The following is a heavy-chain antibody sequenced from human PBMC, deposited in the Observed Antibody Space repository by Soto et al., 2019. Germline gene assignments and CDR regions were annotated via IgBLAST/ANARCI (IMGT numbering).Heavy chain of an antibody. J-gene: IGHJ6*02. D-gene: IGHD3-22*01. CDR3: ADDSSGYYYGMDV. CDR2: ISYDGSNK. V-gene: IGHV3-30*03. CDR1: GFTFSSYG. Sequence: PGGSLRLSCAASGFTFSSYGIHWVRQAPGKGLEWVAVISYDGSNKYYADSVKGRFTISRDNSKNTLYLQMNSLRAEDTAVYYCADDSSGYYYGMDVWGQGTTVTVSS.